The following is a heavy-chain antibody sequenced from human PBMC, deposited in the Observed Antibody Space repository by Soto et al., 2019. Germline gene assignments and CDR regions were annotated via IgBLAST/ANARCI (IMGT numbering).Heavy chain of an antibody. V-gene: IGHV4-4*07. CDR3: TSKREAGYNFYYGMDV. Sequence: PSETLSLTCSVSGADINAYSWTWIRQAAGKGLESICHIYTSASIKYNPFPKGRITVSVETSTNQVSLMLASFTPSDSANYYRTSKREAGYNFYYGMDVWGQRTTVTVSS. D-gene: IGHD6-19*01. CDR1: GADINAYS. CDR2: IYTSASI. J-gene: IGHJ6*02.